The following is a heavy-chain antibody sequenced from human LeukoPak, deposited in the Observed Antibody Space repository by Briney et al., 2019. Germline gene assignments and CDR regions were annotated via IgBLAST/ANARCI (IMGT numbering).Heavy chain of an antibody. CDR2: ITNSGSST. D-gene: IGHD1-26*01. V-gene: IGHV3-11*04. Sequence: PGGSLRLSCAASGFSFSNYYMSWIRQAPGKGLEWVSYITNSGSSTHYADAVKGQFTISRDNVKKSVHLHMTSLRAEDTGVYYCAREASGNYYVFDSWGQGTLVTVSS. J-gene: IGHJ4*02. CDR3: AREASGNYYVFDS. CDR1: GFSFSNYY.